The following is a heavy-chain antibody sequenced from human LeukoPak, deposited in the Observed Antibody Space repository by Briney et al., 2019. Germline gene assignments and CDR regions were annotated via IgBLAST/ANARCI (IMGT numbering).Heavy chain of an antibody. J-gene: IGHJ3*02. CDR1: GDTLNELA. D-gene: IGHD3-16*02. Sequence: RASVKVSCKVSGDTLNELAINWVRQAPGKGLEWMGWISAYNGNTNYAQKLQGRVTMTTDTSTSTAYMELRSLRSDDTAVYYCARDIPADMITFGGVIAGDAFDIWGQGTMVTVSS. V-gene: IGHV1-18*01. CDR3: ARDIPADMITFGGVIAGDAFDI. CDR2: ISAYNGNT.